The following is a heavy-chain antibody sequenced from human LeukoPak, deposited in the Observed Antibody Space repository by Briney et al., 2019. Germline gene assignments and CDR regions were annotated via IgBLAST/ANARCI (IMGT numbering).Heavy chain of an antibody. CDR3: ARGHYDFWSGYHSGFNV. Sequence: SETLSLTCTVSGGSISSHYWSWIRQPPGKGLEWIGYIYYSGSTNYNPSLKSRATISVDTSKNQFSLKLSSVTAADTAVYYCARGHYDFWSGYHSGFNVWGKGTTVTVSS. J-gene: IGHJ6*04. V-gene: IGHV4-59*11. CDR2: IYYSGST. D-gene: IGHD3-3*01. CDR1: GGSISSHY.